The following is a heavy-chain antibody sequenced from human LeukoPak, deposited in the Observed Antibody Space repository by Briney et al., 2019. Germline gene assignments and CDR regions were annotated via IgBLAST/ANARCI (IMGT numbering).Heavy chain of an antibody. CDR1: GGSIHSYY. Sequence: SETLSLPCSVSGGSIHSYYWTWIRQPPGKGLEWIGYIYHNGGSSYNPSLRSRVTLSIDTSKNQFSLKLSSVTAADTAGYYCGRLNLPAVSGAFDYWGQGTLVTVSS. D-gene: IGHD2-2*01. J-gene: IGHJ4*02. V-gene: IGHV4-59*12. CDR3: GRLNLPAVSGAFDY. CDR2: IYHNGGS.